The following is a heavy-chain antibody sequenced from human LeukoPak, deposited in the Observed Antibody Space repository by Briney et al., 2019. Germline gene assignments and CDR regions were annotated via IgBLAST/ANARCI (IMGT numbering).Heavy chain of an antibody. J-gene: IGHJ4*01. V-gene: IGHV3-21*06. Sequence: GGFQTLSCAASGFTFSSYSMNWVRQAPGKGLEWVSSISSSSSYIYYADSVKGRFTISRDNSKNMLYLEMNSLRAEDTAMYYCARDSRLPDSGWYRNYFDYWGRGTLVTVSS. CDR3: ARDSRLPDSGWYRNYFDY. CDR2: ISSSSSYI. CDR1: GFTFSSYS. D-gene: IGHD6-19*01.